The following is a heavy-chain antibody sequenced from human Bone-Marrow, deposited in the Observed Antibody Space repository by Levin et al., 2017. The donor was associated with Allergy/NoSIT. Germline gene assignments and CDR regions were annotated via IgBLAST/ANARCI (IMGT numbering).Heavy chain of an antibody. D-gene: IGHD3-22*01. CDR2: IKKDGSER. J-gene: IGHJ1*01. CDR1: GFTFSNYW. Sequence: GGSLRLSCAASGFTFSNYWMTWVRQAPGKGLEWVANIKKDGSERYFVDSVKGRFAISRDNAKSSLYLQMYSLTVEDTAVYYCARSENFYDGSGEEYFQHWGQGTLVTVSS. CDR3: ARSENFYDGSGEEYFQH. V-gene: IGHV3-7*01.